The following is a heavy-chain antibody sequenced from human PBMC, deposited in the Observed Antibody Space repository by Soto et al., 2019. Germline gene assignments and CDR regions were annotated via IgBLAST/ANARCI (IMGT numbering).Heavy chain of an antibody. D-gene: IGHD6-19*01. CDR2: VTHSGTA. J-gene: IGHJ4*02. CDR1: GGSIDSGAFS. Sequence: PSETLSLTCAVSGGSIDSGAFSLSWIRQPPGKGLEWIGYVTHSGTAYSIPSLNGRLTLSVDSSQTQFSLELTSMTAADSAFYYCAMMHWAQSSFDYCGRGILVAVSS. CDR3: AMMHWAQSSFDY. V-gene: IGHV4-30-2*01.